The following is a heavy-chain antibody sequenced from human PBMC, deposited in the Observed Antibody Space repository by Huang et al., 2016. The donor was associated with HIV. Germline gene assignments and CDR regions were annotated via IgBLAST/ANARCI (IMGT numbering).Heavy chain of an antibody. CDR2: VNPSGGGA. Sequence: QVQLVQSGAEVKKPGASVTISCKASGFSILIYYIHWVRQAPGQGLECMGIVNPSGGGADYAQKFKGRVTMTRDTSTRTLYMELSSLRSEDTAVYYCAREGITPSGTEVSGFDFWGQGTPVSVSS. CDR1: GFSILIYY. V-gene: IGHV1-46*03. J-gene: IGHJ5*01. CDR3: AREGITPSGTEVSGFDF. D-gene: IGHD6-13*01.